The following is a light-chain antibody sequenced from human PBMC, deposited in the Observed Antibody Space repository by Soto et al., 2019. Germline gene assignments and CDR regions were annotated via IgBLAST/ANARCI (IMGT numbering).Light chain of an antibody. Sequence: QSALTQPASVSGSPGQSITISCTGTSSDVGGYAYVSWYQQYPGKAPKLVISEVTNRPSGISHRFSGSRSGNTASLTISGLQADDEADYYCSSYTSSTTPVFGGGTKL. V-gene: IGLV2-14*01. CDR1: SSDVGGYAY. J-gene: IGLJ2*01. CDR3: SSYTSSTTPV. CDR2: EVT.